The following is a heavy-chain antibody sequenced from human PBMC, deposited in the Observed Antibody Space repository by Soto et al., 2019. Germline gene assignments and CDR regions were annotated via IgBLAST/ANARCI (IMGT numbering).Heavy chain of an antibody. D-gene: IGHD1-1*01. V-gene: IGHV4-59*08. CDR3: ASWTGTRGHLDY. CDR2: IYYSGST. Sequence: SETLSLTCTVSGGSISSYYWSWIRQPPGKGLEWIGYIYYSGSTNYNPSLKSRVTISVDTSKNQFSLKLSSVTAADTAVYYCASWTGTRGHLDYWGQGTLVTVSS. CDR1: GGSISSYY. J-gene: IGHJ4*02.